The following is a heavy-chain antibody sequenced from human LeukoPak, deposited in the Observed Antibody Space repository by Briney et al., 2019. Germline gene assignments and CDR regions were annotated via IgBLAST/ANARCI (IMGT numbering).Heavy chain of an antibody. CDR2: ISSSSSTI. D-gene: IGHD2-2*01. V-gene: IGHV3-11*04. J-gene: IGHJ6*02. CDR3: ARDGIVVVPAAIILPYYYGMDV. Sequence: PGGSLRLSCAASGFMFSDYYMTWIRQAPGKGLEWLSYISSSSSTIYYADSVKGRFTISRDNAKNSLYLQMNSLRDEDTAVYYCARDGIVVVPAAIILPYYYGMDVWGQGTTVTVSS. CDR1: GFMFSDYY.